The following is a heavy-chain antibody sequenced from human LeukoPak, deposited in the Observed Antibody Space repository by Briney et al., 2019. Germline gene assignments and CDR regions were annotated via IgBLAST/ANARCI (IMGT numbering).Heavy chain of an antibody. Sequence: GGSLRLFCAASGFTFSSYSMNWVRQAPGKGLEWVSSISTTSDYIYYADSLKGRLTISRDNAKNSLYLQMNSLRAEDTAVYYCARGGIYSQGFDYWGQGTLVTVSS. J-gene: IGHJ4*02. CDR3: ARGGIYSQGFDY. CDR2: ISTTSDYI. V-gene: IGHV3-21*01. CDR1: GFTFSSYS. D-gene: IGHD6-13*01.